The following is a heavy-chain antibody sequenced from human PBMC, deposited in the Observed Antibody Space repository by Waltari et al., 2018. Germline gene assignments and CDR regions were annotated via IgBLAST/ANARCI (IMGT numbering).Heavy chain of an antibody. CDR3: AREIRGTGYFPDAFDI. CDR2: ISNSRTTI. J-gene: IGHJ3*02. D-gene: IGHD3-9*01. V-gene: IGHV3-48*01. CDR1: EFTFGSYS. Sequence: EVQLVESGGGSVQPGGSLRLSCAASEFTFGSYSMNWVRQAPGQGLEWVAYISNSRTTIYYADSVKGRFTISRDNDQNSLYLQMNSLRAEDTAVYYCAREIRGTGYFPDAFDIWGQGTMVTVSS.